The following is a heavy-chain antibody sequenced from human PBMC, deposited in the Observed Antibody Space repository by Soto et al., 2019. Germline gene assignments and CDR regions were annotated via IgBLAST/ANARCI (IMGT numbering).Heavy chain of an antibody. J-gene: IGHJ6*02. CDR1: GFTFSDYA. D-gene: IGHD4-17*01. V-gene: IGHV3-30-3*01. CDR2: ISFDGSNE. CDR3: ARPAATVIFYSGMDV. Sequence: PXGSLRLACAASGFTFSDYAMHWVRQAPGKGLDWVAIISFDGSNEHYADSVQGRFTISRDNSENTLYLQMNSLRADDTAVYYCARPAATVIFYSGMDVWGQGTTVTVSS.